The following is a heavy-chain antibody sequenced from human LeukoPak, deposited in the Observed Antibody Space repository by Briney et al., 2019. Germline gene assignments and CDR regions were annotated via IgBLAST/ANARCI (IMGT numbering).Heavy chain of an antibody. D-gene: IGHD3-16*02. J-gene: IGHJ4*02. Sequence: GGSLRLSCAASGFTFSSYWMHWVRQAPGKGLVWVSRINSDGSSTSYADSVKGRFTISRDNAKNTLYLQMNSLRAEDTAVYYCARVGYDYVWGSYRYTYYFDYWGQGTLVTVSS. V-gene: IGHV3-74*01. CDR3: ARVGYDYVWGSYRYTYYFDY. CDR1: GFTFSSYW. CDR2: INSDGSST.